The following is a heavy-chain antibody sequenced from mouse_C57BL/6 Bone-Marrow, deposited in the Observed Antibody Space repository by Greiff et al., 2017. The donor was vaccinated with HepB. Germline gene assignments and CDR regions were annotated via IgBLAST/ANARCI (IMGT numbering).Heavy chain of an antibody. J-gene: IGHJ1*03. CDR3: TNPYYYGADFDV. Sequence: HVQLQQSGAELVRPGASVTLSCKASGYTFTDYEMHWVKQTPVHGLEWIGAIDPETGGTAYNQKFKGKAILTADKSSSTAYMELRSLTSEDSAVYYCTNPYYYGADFDVWGTGTTVTVSS. CDR2: IDPETGGT. D-gene: IGHD1-1*01. CDR1: GYTFTDYE. V-gene: IGHV1-15*01.